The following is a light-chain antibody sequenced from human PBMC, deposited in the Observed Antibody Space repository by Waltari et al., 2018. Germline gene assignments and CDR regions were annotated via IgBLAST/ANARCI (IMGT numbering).Light chain of an antibody. V-gene: IGKV1-39*01. J-gene: IGKJ2*01. CDR3: QQTYTAPYT. Sequence: DIQMTQSPSSLSASIGDRVTITCRASQTIRSYLNWYQQKPAKAPKFLIYAASTLLSGVPSRCSGSGSGTDFTLTISSLQPEDFATYYCQQTYTAPYTFGQGTKVEIK. CDR2: AAS. CDR1: QTIRSY.